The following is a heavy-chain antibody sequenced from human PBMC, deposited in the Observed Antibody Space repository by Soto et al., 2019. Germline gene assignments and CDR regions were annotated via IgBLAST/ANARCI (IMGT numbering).Heavy chain of an antibody. CDR1: GFIFSDYG. CDR3: VPNFDY. CDR2: ISNNSSHE. V-gene: IGHV3-30*03. J-gene: IGHJ4*02. Sequence: VGVVQSGGGVVQPGKSVRLSCKASGFIFSDYGVHWARQAPGKGLQWVAFISNNSSHEYYADSVKGRFTISRDNSQNTVYLHLKSLRPEDTAVYYCVPNFDYWGQGTRVNVSP.